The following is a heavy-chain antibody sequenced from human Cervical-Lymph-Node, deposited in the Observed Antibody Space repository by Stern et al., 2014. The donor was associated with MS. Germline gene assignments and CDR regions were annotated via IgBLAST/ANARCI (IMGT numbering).Heavy chain of an antibody. CDR2: VGGSGDTA. V-gene: IGHV3-23*04. D-gene: IGHD6-19*01. Sequence: EVHLVESGGGLVQPGGSLRLSCAASGFTFNNYAMTWVRQAPGKGLDWVSTVGGSGDTAYYADSVRGRFAISRDNSKTTLYFQMNSLKADDTATYYCARVATNGWYIEGWFDSWGQGTLVTVSS. CDR1: GFTFNNYA. CDR3: ARVATNGWYIEGWFDS. J-gene: IGHJ5*01.